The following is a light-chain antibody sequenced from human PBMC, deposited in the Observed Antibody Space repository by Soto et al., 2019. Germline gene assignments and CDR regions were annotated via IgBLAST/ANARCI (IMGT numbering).Light chain of an antibody. J-gene: IGKJ2*01. V-gene: IGKV3-15*01. Sequence: EIVMTQSTATLSVSPGERATLSCRASQSVSSNLAWYQQKPGQAPRRLIYGASTRATGIPARFSGSGSGTEFTLTISSLQSEDFAVYYCQQYNNWPYTFGQGTKLEIK. CDR1: QSVSSN. CDR3: QQYNNWPYT. CDR2: GAS.